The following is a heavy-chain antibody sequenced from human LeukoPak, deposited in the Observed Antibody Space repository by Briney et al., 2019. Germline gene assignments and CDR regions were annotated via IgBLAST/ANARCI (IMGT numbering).Heavy chain of an antibody. CDR1: GFTFSSYA. V-gene: IGHV4-30-2*01. D-gene: IGHD4-17*01. CDR3: ARGRAKSPLRMYYYGMDV. Sequence: LRLSCAASGFTFSSYAMSWIRQPPGKGLEWIGYIYHSGSTYYNPSLKSRVTISVDRSKNQFSLKLSSVTAADTAVYYCARGRAKSPLRMYYYGMDVWGQGTTVTVSS. CDR2: IYHSGST. J-gene: IGHJ6*02.